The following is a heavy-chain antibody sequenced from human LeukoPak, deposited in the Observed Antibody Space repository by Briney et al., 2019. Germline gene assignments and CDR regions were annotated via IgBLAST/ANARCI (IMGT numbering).Heavy chain of an antibody. D-gene: IGHD1-1*01. J-gene: IGHJ3*02. CDR3: ASLEGATLYDAFDI. V-gene: IGHV3-48*01. CDR1: GFTFSSYS. Sequence: PPGGSLRLSCAASGFTFSSYSMNWVRQAPGKGLEWVSYISSSSSTIYYADSVKGRFTISRDNAKNSLYLQMNSLRAEDTAVYYCASLEGATLYDAFDIWGQGTMVTVSS. CDR2: ISSSSSTI.